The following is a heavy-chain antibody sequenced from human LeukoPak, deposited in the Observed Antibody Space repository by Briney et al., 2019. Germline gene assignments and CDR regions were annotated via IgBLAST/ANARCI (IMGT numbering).Heavy chain of an antibody. CDR1: GGSISSSSYY. D-gene: IGHD2-2*03. Sequence: SETLSLTCTVSGGSISSSSYYWGWIRQPPGKGPEWIGSIYYSGSTYYNPSLKSRVTISVDTTKNQFSLKLSSVTAAATAVYYCVSPFGYCSSTSCYSVGAFDSWGQGTMVTVSS. J-gene: IGHJ3*02. CDR2: IYYSGST. V-gene: IGHV4-39*01. CDR3: VSPFGYCSSTSCYSVGAFDS.